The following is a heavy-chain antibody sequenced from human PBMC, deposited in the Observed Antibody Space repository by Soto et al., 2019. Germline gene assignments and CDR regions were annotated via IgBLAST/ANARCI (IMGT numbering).Heavy chain of an antibody. CDR2: ISYDGSNK. J-gene: IGHJ4*02. V-gene: IGHV3-30*18. Sequence: PGGSLRLSCAASGFTFSSYGMHWVRQASGKGLEWVAVISYDGSNKYYADSVKGRFTISRDNSKNTLYLQMNSLRAEDTAVYYCAKGIEQWLVSGSDYWGQGTLVTVSS. CDR3: AKGIEQWLVSGSDY. D-gene: IGHD6-19*01. CDR1: GFTFSSYG.